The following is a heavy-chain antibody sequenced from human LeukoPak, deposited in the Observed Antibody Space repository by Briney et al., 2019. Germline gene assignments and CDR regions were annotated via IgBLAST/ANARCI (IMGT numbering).Heavy chain of an antibody. Sequence: ASVKVSCKASGYTFTDYYMHWVRQAPGHGLEWMGWINPNSGGTNYAQKFQGRVTMTRDMSTSTVYMELSSLRSEDTALYYCARGVHVRVYDSNPHYGHYWGQGTLVTVSS. V-gene: IGHV1-2*02. J-gene: IGHJ4*02. CDR3: ARGVHVRVYDSNPHYGHY. CDR1: GYTFTDYY. D-gene: IGHD3-22*01. CDR2: INPNSGGT.